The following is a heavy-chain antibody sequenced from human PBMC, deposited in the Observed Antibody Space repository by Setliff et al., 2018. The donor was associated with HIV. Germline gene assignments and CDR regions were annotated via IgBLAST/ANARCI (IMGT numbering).Heavy chain of an antibody. D-gene: IGHD5-18*01. CDR1: GYSISSGYY. CDR3: ARDKGYSYGTYGAFDI. Sequence: SETLSLTCAVSGYSISSGYYWGWIRQPPGKGLEWIGSIYHSGSTYNNPSLKSRVTISVDTSKNQFYLTLSSVTAADTAVFYCARDKGYSYGTYGAFDIWGQGTMVTVSS. J-gene: IGHJ3*02. CDR2: IYHSGST. V-gene: IGHV4-38-2*02.